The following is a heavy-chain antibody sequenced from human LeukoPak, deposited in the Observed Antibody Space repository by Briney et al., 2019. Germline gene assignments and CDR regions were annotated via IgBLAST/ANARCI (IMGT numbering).Heavy chain of an antibody. Sequence: SVKVSCKASGGTFSSYAISWVRQAPGQGLEWMGGIIPIFGTANYAQKFQGRVTITTDESTSTAYMELSSLRSEDTAVYYCARNYYDSSGQSPYYYYYMDVWAKGPRSPSP. CDR2: IIPIFGTA. V-gene: IGHV1-69*05. D-gene: IGHD3-22*01. CDR1: GGTFSSYA. CDR3: ARNYYDSSGQSPYYYYYMDV. J-gene: IGHJ6*03.